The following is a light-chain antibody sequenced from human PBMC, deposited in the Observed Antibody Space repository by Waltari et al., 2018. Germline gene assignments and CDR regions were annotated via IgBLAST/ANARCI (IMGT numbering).Light chain of an antibody. J-gene: IGKJ2*01. CDR3: QQYGSSILYT. Sequence: VLTQSPGTLSLSPGERATLPCRSSQSLTKRYLAWYQQKPGQAPRLLIYGASSRAAGTPDRFSGSGSGTDYTLTISRLEPDDCAVYYCQQYGSSILYTFGQGTKLEIK. V-gene: IGKV3-20*01. CDR2: GAS. CDR1: QSLTKRY.